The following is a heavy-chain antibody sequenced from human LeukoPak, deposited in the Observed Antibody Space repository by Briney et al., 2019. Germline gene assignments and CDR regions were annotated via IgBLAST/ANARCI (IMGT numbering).Heavy chain of an antibody. J-gene: IGHJ3*02. CDR3: ARDRGSGSQADAFDI. CDR1: GGSISSSSYY. D-gene: IGHD1-26*01. V-gene: IGHV4-39*07. Sequence: SETLSLTCTVSGGSISSSSYYWGWIRQPPGKGLEWIGSIYYSGSTYYNPSLKSRVTISVDTSKNQFSLKLSSVTAADTAVYYCARDRGSGSQADAFDIWGQGTMVTVSS. CDR2: IYYSGST.